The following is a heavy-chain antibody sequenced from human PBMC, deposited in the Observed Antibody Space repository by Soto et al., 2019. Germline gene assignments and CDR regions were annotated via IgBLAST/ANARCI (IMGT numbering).Heavy chain of an antibody. CDR3: ARGPGYYFDY. Sequence: EVQLVESGGGLVQPGGSLRLSCAASGFTFSSYAMHWVRQAPGKGLKYVSAISSNGGSTYYANSVKGRFTISRDNSKNTLYLQMGSLRAEDMAVYYLARGPGYYFDYWGQGTLVTVSS. J-gene: IGHJ4*02. CDR2: ISSNGGST. CDR1: GFTFSSYA. V-gene: IGHV3-64*01.